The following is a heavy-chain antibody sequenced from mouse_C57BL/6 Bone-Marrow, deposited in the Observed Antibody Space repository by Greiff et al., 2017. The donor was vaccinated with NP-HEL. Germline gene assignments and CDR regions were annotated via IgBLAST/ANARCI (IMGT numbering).Heavy chain of an antibody. V-gene: IGHV1-39*01. CDR3: ASASYYGNYLLAY. D-gene: IGHD2-1*01. Sequence: EVQLQQSGPELVKPGASVKISCKASGYSFTDYNMNWVKQSNGKSLEWIGVINPNYGTTSYNQKFKGKATLTVDQSSSTAYMQLNSLTSEDSAFYYCASASYYGNYLLAYWGQGTLVTVSA. J-gene: IGHJ3*01. CDR2: INPNYGTT. CDR1: GYSFTDYN.